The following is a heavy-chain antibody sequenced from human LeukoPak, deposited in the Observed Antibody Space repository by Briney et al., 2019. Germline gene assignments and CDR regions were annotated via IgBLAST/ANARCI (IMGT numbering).Heavy chain of an antibody. J-gene: IGHJ3*02. D-gene: IGHD2-21*02. Sequence: GASVKVSCKASGYTFSDNYIHWVRQAPGQGLEWMGWINPHSGGTNYGENFQGRVTLTRDTSISTAYMDLSGLISDDTAVYYCAGEFMRVTAFDIWGQGTMVTVSS. CDR2: INPHSGGT. CDR1: GYTFSDNY. CDR3: AGEFMRVTAFDI. V-gene: IGHV1-2*02.